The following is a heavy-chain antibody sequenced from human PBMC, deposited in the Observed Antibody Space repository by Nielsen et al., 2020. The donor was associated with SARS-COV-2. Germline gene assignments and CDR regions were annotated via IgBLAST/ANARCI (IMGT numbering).Heavy chain of an antibody. CDR1: GFTFSSYS. CDR3: ARDLYSSETT. V-gene: IGHV3-48*02. CDR2: ISSSSSTI. J-gene: IGHJ5*02. Sequence: GESLKISCAASGFTFSSYSMNWVRQAPGKGLEWVSYISSSSSTIYYADSVKGRFTISRDNAKNSLYLQMNSLRDEDTAVYYCARDLYSSETTWGQGTLVTVSS. D-gene: IGHD6-19*01.